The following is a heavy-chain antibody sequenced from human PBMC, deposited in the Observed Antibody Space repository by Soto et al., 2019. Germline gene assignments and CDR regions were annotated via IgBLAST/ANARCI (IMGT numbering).Heavy chain of an antibody. D-gene: IGHD6-19*01. J-gene: IGHJ4*02. CDR1: GFSFSTSP. V-gene: IGHV3-48*02. Sequence: EVQLVESGRGLVQPGGSLRLSCAASGFSFSTSPMHWVRQAPGKGLEWVSYIGGRTSTTYYSDSVKGRFTISRDNSRNTLYLQMNSLRDDDTALYYCARDPFNGWYVKLFDEWGQGTLVTVSS. CDR3: ARDPFNGWYVKLFDE. CDR2: IGGRTSTT.